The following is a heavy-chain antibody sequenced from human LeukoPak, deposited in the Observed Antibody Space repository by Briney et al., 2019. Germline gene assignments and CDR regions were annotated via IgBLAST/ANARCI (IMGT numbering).Heavy chain of an antibody. CDR2: IRSRAYGGTT. CDR3: ARDRVGCTGGSCYFGY. CDR1: GFTFRDYA. Sequence: GGSLRLSCTASGFTFRDYAMTWFRQAPGKGLEWVGFIRSRAYGGTTECAASVKGTFAISRDDSKSIAYLQMNGLKTEDTAVYYCARDRVGCTGGSCYFGYWGQGTLVTVSS. D-gene: IGHD2-8*02. J-gene: IGHJ4*02. V-gene: IGHV3-49*03.